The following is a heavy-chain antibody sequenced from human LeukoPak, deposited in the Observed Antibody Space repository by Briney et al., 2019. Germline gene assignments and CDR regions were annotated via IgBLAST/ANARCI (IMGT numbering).Heavy chain of an antibody. J-gene: IGHJ4*02. CDR2: IYYSGST. Sequence: SATLLLTSTAAGGSISSYYWSWIRPPPGKLLEGTGYIYYSGSTSYNPSLKSRVTISLDTSKNQFSLKLSSVTAADTAVYYCARGWDFDWLLDYWGEGTLVSVFS. D-gene: IGHD3-9*01. CDR3: ARGWDFDWLLDY. CDR1: GGSISSYY. V-gene: IGHV4-59*01.